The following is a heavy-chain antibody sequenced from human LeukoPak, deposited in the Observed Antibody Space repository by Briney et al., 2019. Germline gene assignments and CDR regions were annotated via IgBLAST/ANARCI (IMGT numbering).Heavy chain of an antibody. D-gene: IGHD6-19*01. J-gene: IGHJ4*02. Sequence: GSLRLSCVASGFTVSRNYMNWVRQPPGKGLEWIGYIYSSGSTNSNPSLKSRVTISVDSSKNQFSLKPTSVTAADTAVYYCARRFDTSGWVDYWGQGTLVTVSS. CDR1: GFTVSRNY. CDR3: ARRFDTSGWVDY. CDR2: IYSSGST. V-gene: IGHV4-59*08.